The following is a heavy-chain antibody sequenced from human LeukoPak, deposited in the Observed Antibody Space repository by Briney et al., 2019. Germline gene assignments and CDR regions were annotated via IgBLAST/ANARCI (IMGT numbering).Heavy chain of an antibody. D-gene: IGHD6-6*01. Sequence: PGRPLRLSCAASGFTFSSYAMHWVRQAPGKGLEWVAVISYDGSNKYYADSVKGRFTISRDNSKNTLYLQMNSLRAEDTAVYYCARGIGQLANYWGQGTLVTVSS. V-gene: IGHV3-30-3*01. CDR1: GFTFSSYA. CDR3: ARGIGQLANY. CDR2: ISYDGSNK. J-gene: IGHJ4*02.